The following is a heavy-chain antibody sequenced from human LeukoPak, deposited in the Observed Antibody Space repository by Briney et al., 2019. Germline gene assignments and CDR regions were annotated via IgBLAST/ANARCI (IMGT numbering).Heavy chain of an antibody. V-gene: IGHV3-23*01. CDR1: GFTFSSYG. Sequence: GGSLRVSCAASGFTFSSYGMSWVRQAPGKGLEWVSGISGSGGTTYYADSVKGRFTISRDNSKITLYLQMNSLRAEDTAVYYCAKVRANRFASFDYWGQGTLVTVSS. CDR2: ISGSGGTT. J-gene: IGHJ4*02. D-gene: IGHD1/OR15-1a*01. CDR3: AKVRANRFASFDY.